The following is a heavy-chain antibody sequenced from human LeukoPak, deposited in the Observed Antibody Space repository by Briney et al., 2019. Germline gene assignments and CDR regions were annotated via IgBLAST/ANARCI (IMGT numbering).Heavy chain of an antibody. D-gene: IGHD5-12*01. CDR3: ARTDGYDTPFED. J-gene: IGHJ4*02. Sequence: GESLKISCKGSGYSFTSYWIGWVRQMPGKGLEWMGIIYPDDSDSRYSPSFQGQVTISADKSTSTAYLQWNTLKASDTAIYFCARTDGYDTPFEDWGQGTPVTVSS. CDR2: IYPDDSDS. V-gene: IGHV5-51*01. CDR1: GYSFTSYW.